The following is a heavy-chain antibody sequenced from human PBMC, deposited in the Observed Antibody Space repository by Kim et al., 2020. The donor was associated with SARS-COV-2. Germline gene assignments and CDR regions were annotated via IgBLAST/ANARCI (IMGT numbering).Heavy chain of an antibody. CDR1: GGSISSYY. CDR2: IYYSGST. V-gene: IGHV4-59*13. J-gene: IGHJ3*02. CDR3: ARDTCSGGSCYSALRAFD. Sequence: SETLSLTCTVSGGSISSYYWSWIRQPPGKGLEWIGYIYYSGSTNYNPSLKSRVTISVDTSKNQFSLKLSSVTAADTAVYYCARDTCSGGSCYSALRAFD. D-gene: IGHD2-15*01.